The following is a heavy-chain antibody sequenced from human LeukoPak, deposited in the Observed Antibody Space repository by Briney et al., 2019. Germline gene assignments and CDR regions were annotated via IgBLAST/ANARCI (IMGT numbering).Heavy chain of an antibody. V-gene: IGHV3-7*01. Sequence: QPGGSLRLSCVASGFTYTNYWMAWVRQAPGKGLEWVANIKQDGSEKYYVDSVKGRFTISRDNAKNSLYLQMNSLRVEDTAVYYCARGRLGANDYWGQGTLVTVSS. CDR3: ARGRLGANDY. CDR1: GFTYTNYW. D-gene: IGHD1-26*01. CDR2: IKQDGSEK. J-gene: IGHJ4*02.